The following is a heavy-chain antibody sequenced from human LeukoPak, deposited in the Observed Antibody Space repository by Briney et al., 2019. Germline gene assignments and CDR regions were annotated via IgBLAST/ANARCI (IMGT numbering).Heavy chain of an antibody. CDR3: ARQALGYCSGGNCYSDY. J-gene: IGHJ4*02. CDR1: GYSFTSYW. CDR2: IHPGDSDT. Sequence: GESLKISCKGSGYSFTSYWIGWVRQMPGKGLEWMGIIHPGDSDTKYSPSFQGQVTSSADKSISTAYLQWSSLKASDTAIYYCARQALGYCSGGNCYSDYWGQGTLVSVSS. V-gene: IGHV5-51*01. D-gene: IGHD2-15*01.